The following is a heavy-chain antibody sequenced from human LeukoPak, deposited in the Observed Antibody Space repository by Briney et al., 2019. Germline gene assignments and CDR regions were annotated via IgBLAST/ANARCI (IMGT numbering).Heavy chain of an antibody. Sequence: RXMXGKXLEWMGIIYPSDSDTRYSPSFQGQVTISADKSISTAYLQWSSLKASDTAMYYCARHPRTIPANYFDYWGQGTLVTVSS. CDR2: IYPSDSDT. J-gene: IGHJ4*02. CDR3: ARHPRTIPANYFDY. V-gene: IGHV5-51*01. D-gene: IGHD3-9*01.